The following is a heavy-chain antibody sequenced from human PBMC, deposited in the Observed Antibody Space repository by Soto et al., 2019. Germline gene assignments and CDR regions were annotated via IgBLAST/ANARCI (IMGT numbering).Heavy chain of an antibody. CDR2: IYHSGST. CDR1: GGSISSSNW. CDR3: ARGLVAATLNYYYGMDV. Sequence: SETLSLTCAVSGGSISSSNWWSWVRQPPGKGLEWIGEIYHSGSTNYNPSLKSRVTISVDKSKNQFSLKLSSVTAADTAVYHCARGLVAATLNYYYGMDVWGQGTTVTVSS. J-gene: IGHJ6*02. D-gene: IGHD2-15*01. V-gene: IGHV4-4*02.